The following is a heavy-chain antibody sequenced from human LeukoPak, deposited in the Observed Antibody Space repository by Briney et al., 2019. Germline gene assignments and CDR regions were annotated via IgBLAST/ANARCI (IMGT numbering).Heavy chain of an antibody. CDR1: GLTFSYDW. Sequence: GGSLRLSCAASGLTFSYDWMTWVRQAPGKGLEWVGRIKSKSVGETTDYAAPVKGRFTISRDDSRDMLYLQMSSLRSDDTAIYYCTRERYCASSTCPGAFDLWGQGTVVTVSS. CDR3: TRERYCASSTCPGAFDL. CDR2: IKSKSVGETT. J-gene: IGHJ3*01. V-gene: IGHV3-15*01. D-gene: IGHD2-2*01.